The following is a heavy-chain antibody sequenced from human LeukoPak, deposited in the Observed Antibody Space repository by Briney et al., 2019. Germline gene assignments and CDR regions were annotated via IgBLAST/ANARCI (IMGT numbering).Heavy chain of an antibody. D-gene: IGHD1-1*01. V-gene: IGHV7-4-1*02. Sequence: ASVKVSCKASGYTFTRYAINWVRQAPGQGLEWMGWINTNTGNPTYAQGFTRRFVFSSETSVNTSFLQITSLTAEDTAVYYCARSPRITAERGSFWAWFDPWGQGTLVTVSS. J-gene: IGHJ5*02. CDR3: ARSPRITAERGSFWAWFDP. CDR2: INTNTGNP. CDR1: GYTFTRYA.